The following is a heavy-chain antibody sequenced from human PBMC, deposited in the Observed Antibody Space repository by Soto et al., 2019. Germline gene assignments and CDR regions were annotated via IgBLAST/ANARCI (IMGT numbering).Heavy chain of an antibody. CDR3: ARQNFISPF. CDR2: INHSGST. D-gene: IGHD3-16*02. Sequence: PSETLSLTCAVYGGSFSGYYWSWIRQPPGKGLEWIGEINHSGSTNYNPSLKSRVTISVDTSKNQFSLKLSSVTAADTAVYYCARQNFISPFWGRGTLVTVPQ. CDR1: GGSFSGYY. J-gene: IGHJ4*02. V-gene: IGHV4-34*01.